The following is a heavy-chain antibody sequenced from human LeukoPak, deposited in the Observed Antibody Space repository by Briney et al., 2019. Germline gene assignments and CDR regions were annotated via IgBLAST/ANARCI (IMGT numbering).Heavy chain of an antibody. Sequence: SETLSLTCTVSGGSISSYYWCWIRQPPGKGLEWIGYIYYSGSTNYNPSLKSRVTISVDTSKNQFSLKLSSVTAADTAVYYCARAGLRSGLYGMDVWGQGTTVTVSS. J-gene: IGHJ6*02. CDR3: ARAGLRSGLYGMDV. CDR2: IYYSGST. CDR1: GGSISSYY. D-gene: IGHD4-17*01. V-gene: IGHV4-59*01.